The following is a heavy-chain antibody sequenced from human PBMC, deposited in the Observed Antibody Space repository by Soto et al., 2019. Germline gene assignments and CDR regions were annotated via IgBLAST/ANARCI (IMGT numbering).Heavy chain of an antibody. CDR1: GFTFSSYG. V-gene: IGHV3-33*01. CDR3: AMSSTPDFWSAIMAPAYYGMDV. Sequence: QVQLVESGGGVVQPGRSLRLSCAASGFTFSSYGMHWVRQAPGKGLEWVAVIWYDGSNKYYADSVKGRFTISRDNSKNTLYLQMNSLRAEDTAVYYCAMSSTPDFWSAIMAPAYYGMDVWGQGTTVTVSS. D-gene: IGHD3-3*01. J-gene: IGHJ6*02. CDR2: IWYDGSNK.